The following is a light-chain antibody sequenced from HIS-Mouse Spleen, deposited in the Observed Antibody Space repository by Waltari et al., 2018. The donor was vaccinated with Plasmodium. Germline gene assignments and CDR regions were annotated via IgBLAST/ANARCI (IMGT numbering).Light chain of an antibody. V-gene: IGLV3-19*01. CDR2: GKN. CDR3: NSRDSSGNHWV. J-gene: IGLJ3*02. CDR1: SLRSYY. Sequence: SSELTQDPAVSVALGQTVRITCQGDSLRSYYASWYQQKPGQAPVLVIYGKNNRTTGSQERFSGSSSGNTGSLTITGAQAEDEADYYCNSRDSSGNHWVFGGGTKLTVL.